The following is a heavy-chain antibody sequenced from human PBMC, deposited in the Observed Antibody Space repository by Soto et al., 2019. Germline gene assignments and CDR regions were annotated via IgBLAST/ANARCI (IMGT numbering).Heavy chain of an antibody. D-gene: IGHD2-15*01. CDR2: IIPIFHRT. Sequence: QVQLTQSGAEVKRPGSSVKGSCKASGGSFSSYTISWVRQAPGQGLEWMGGIIPIFHRTNYAQNFEDRLTITADESTTTAYMELSSLTYDDTALYFCASRRSFYYDLDVWGQGTPVTVSS. V-gene: IGHV1-69*01. CDR1: GGSFSSYT. CDR3: ASRRSFYYDLDV. J-gene: IGHJ6*02.